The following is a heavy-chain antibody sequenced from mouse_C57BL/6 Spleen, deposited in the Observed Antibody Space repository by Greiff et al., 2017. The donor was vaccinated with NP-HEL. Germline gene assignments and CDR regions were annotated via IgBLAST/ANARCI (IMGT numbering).Heavy chain of an antibody. V-gene: IGHV2-6-1*01. Sequence: VKLVESGPGLVAPSQSLSITCTVSGFSLTSYGVHWVRQPPGKGLEWLVVIWSDGSTTYNSALKSRLSISKDNSKSQVFLKMNSLQTDDTAMYYCARHPHYYGSSHYAMDYWGQGTSVTVSS. D-gene: IGHD1-1*01. J-gene: IGHJ4*01. CDR3: ARHPHYYGSSHYAMDY. CDR2: IWSDGST. CDR1: GFSLTSYG.